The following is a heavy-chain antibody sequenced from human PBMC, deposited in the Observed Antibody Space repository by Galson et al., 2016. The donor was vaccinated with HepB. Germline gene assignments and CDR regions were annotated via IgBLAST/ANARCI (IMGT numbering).Heavy chain of an antibody. J-gene: IGHJ4*02. CDR2: ISFDGGSK. CDR1: GFVFSSHP. CDR3: ARSPATTGAYYLDS. Sequence: SLRLSCAASGFVFSSHPMHWVRQAPGKGLEWLALISFDGGSKSYSDSVKGRFGIPRDNSENTVHLQMNGLRIEDTAVYYCARSPATTGAYYLDSWGQGTLVTVSS. V-gene: IGHV3-30*09. D-gene: IGHD1-1*01.